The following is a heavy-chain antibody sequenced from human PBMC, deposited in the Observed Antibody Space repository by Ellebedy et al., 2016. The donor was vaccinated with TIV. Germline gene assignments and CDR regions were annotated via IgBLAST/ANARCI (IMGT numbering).Heavy chain of an antibody. J-gene: IGHJ4*02. V-gene: IGHV3-48*04. CDR2: MTSGGTI. CDR3: ARARAHDYGGSYDY. CDR1: GFTLSTYS. Sequence: GESLKISXAASGFTLSTYSMNWVRQAPGKGLEWISYMTSGGTIYYADSAKGRFAISRDNAKNTLFLQMSSLTAEDTAVYYCARARAHDYGGSYDYWGQGTLVTVSS. D-gene: IGHD4-23*01.